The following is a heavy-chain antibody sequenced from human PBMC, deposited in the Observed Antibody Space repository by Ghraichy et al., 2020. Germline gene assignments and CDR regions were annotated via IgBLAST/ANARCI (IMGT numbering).Heavy chain of an antibody. J-gene: IGHJ4*02. V-gene: IGHV3-30*04. D-gene: IGHD2-2*01. Sequence: GESLNISCAASGFTFSIYAMHWVRQAPGKGLEWVAVISNDGSNKYYADSVKGRFTISRDNSKNTLHLQMNSLRAEDTAVYYCVREGSCTSTSCYRAYYFDYWGRGTLVTVSS. CDR3: VREGSCTSTSCYRAYYFDY. CDR1: GFTFSIYA. CDR2: ISNDGSNK.